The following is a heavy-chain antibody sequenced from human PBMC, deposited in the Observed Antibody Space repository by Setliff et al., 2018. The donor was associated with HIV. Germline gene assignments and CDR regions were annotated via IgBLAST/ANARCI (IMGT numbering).Heavy chain of an antibody. J-gene: IGHJ3*02. V-gene: IGHV4-4*08. D-gene: IGHD2-21*02. CDR1: GGSISSYY. Sequence: PSETLSLTCTVSGGSISSYYWSWIRQPPGKGLEWIGYIYTSGSTNYNPSLKSRVTISVDTSKNQFSLKLSSVTAADTAVYYCARDGYCGGDCYHDAFDIWGQGTPVTVSS. CDR2: IYTSGST. CDR3: ARDGYCGGDCYHDAFDI.